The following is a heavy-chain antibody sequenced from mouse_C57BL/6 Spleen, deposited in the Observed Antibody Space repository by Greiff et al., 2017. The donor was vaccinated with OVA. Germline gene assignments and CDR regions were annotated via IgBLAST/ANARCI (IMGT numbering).Heavy chain of an antibody. D-gene: IGHD1-1*01. CDR2: ISSGGSYT. CDR1: GFTFSSYG. Sequence: DVKLVESGGDLVKPGGSLKLSCAASGFTFSSYGMSWVRQTPDKRLEWVATISSGGSYTYYPDSVKGRFTISRDNAKNTLYLQMSSLKSEDTAMYYCARGDYGSSHWYFDVWGTGTTGTVSS. J-gene: IGHJ1*03. V-gene: IGHV5-6*02. CDR3: ARGDYGSSHWYFDV.